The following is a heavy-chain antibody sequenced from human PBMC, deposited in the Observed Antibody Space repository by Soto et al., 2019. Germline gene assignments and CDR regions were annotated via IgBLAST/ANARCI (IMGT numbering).Heavy chain of an antibody. V-gene: IGHV3-23*01. CDR1: GFTFSSYA. D-gene: IGHD6-13*01. Sequence: GGSLRLSCAASGFTFSSYAMSWVRQAPGKGLEWVSAISGSGGSTYYADSVKGRFTISRDNSKNTLYLQMNSLRAEDTAVYYCAKDPYSSSWAGGWFDPWGQGTLVTVSS. CDR3: AKDPYSSSWAGGWFDP. CDR2: ISGSGGST. J-gene: IGHJ5*02.